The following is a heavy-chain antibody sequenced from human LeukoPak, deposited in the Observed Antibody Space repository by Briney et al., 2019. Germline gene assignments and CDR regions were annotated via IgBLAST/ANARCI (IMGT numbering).Heavy chain of an antibody. D-gene: IGHD2-8*01. Sequence: ASVKVSCKASGYTFAGYYMQGVRQAPGQGLQWMGWINPNRGVTNYAQKFQGRVTMTRDTSISTAYMELSRLRSDDTAVYYCARAYCTIGVCYSFDYWGQGTLVTVSS. CDR2: INPNRGVT. CDR3: ARAYCTIGVCYSFDY. J-gene: IGHJ4*02. CDR1: GYTFAGYY. V-gene: IGHV1-2*02.